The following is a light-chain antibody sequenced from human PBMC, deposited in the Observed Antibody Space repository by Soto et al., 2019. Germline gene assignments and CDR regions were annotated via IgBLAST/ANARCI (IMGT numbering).Light chain of an antibody. CDR1: QSVSNS. CDR3: QQRSNWPLLT. J-gene: IGKJ4*01. Sequence: EIVLTQSPATLSLSPGERATLSCRASQSVSNSLAWYQQKPGQAPRLLIYDASNRATGIPARFSGSGSGTAFTLTSSSLEPEDFAVYYCQQRSNWPLLTFGGGTKVEIK. CDR2: DAS. V-gene: IGKV3-11*01.